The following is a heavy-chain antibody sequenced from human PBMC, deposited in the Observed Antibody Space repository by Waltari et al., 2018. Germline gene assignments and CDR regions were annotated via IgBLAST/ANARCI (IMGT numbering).Heavy chain of an antibody. D-gene: IGHD6-19*01. Sequence: QVQLPQWGAGLLKPSETLSLTCAVSAGSFSGYYWSWIRQPPGKGLEWIGEINHSGSTNYNPSLKSRVTISVDTSKNQFSLKLSSVTAADTAVYYCARGGLIAVAVEWGQGTLVTVSS. CDR2: INHSGST. V-gene: IGHV4-34*01. CDR1: AGSFSGYY. CDR3: ARGGLIAVAVE. J-gene: IGHJ4*02.